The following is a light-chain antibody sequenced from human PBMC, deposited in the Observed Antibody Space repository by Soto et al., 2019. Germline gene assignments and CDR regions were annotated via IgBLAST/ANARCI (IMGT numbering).Light chain of an antibody. Sequence: QSALTQPPSASGTPGQRVTISCSGSGSSIGTNTVNWYRQLPGTAPKLLIYGNNQRPPGVPDRFSGSKSGTSASLAISGLQSEDEAEYYCAAWDGSLNNVLFGGGTQLTVL. CDR1: GSSIGTNT. V-gene: IGLV1-44*01. J-gene: IGLJ2*01. CDR2: GNN. CDR3: AAWDGSLNNVL.